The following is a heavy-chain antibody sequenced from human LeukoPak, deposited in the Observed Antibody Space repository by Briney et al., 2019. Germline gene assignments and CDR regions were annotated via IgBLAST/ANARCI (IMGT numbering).Heavy chain of an antibody. V-gene: IGHV1-69*05. Sequence: GSSVKVSCKASGGTFSSYAISWVRQAPGQGLEWMGGIIPIFGTANYAQKFQGRVTITTDESTSTAYMELSSLRSEDTAAYYCARVAYYYDSSGHPPVWGQGTLVTVSS. CDR3: ARVAYYYDSSGHPPV. D-gene: IGHD3-22*01. J-gene: IGHJ4*02. CDR1: GGTFSSYA. CDR2: IIPIFGTA.